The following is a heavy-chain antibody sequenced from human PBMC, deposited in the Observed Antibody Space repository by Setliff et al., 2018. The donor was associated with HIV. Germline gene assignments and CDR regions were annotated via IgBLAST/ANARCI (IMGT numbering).Heavy chain of an antibody. CDR3: TTDPAVD. CDR2: TRSVSDGGRT. Sequence: PGGSLRLSCVASGFNIEEYAMAWVRQAPGKGLGWVGRTRSVSDGGRTDYAAPVKGRFTISRDDSKNMLYLQMNSLKIEDTAVYYCTTDPAVDWGQGTPDTVSS. J-gene: IGHJ1*01. D-gene: IGHD2-2*01. CDR1: GFNIEEYA. V-gene: IGHV3-15*01.